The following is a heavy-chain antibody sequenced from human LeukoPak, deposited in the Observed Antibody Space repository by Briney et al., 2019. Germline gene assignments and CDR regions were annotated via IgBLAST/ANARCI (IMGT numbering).Heavy chain of an antibody. CDR3: ARESGNTGDCDY. V-gene: IGHV1-69*13. Sequence: ASVKVSCKASGGTFSSYAISWVRQAPGQGLEWMGGIIPIFGTANYAQKFQGRVTITADESTSTAYMELSSLRSEDTAVYYCARESGNTGDCDYWGQGTLVTVSS. J-gene: IGHJ4*02. D-gene: IGHD1-26*01. CDR1: GGTFSSYA. CDR2: IIPIFGTA.